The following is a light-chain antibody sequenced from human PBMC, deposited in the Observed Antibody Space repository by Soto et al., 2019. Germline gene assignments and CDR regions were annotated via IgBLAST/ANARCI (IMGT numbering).Light chain of an antibody. CDR3: QQYSNWRT. V-gene: IGKV3-15*01. CDR1: QSISDT. CDR2: SAS. Sequence: IVMTQSPATLSVSPWGRATLSCRASQSISDTLAWYQQKPGQAPRLLIYSASRGATGFPARFSGSGSGTDFTLTISSLQSEDFAVYYCQQYSNWRTFGQGTKVDIK. J-gene: IGKJ1*01.